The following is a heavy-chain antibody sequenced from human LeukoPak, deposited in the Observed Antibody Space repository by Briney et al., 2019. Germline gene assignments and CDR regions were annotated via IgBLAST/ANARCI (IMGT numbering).Heavy chain of an antibody. Sequence: GGSLRLSRAASGFTFSTYGMHWVRRAPGKGLEWVSYISTGSGTIYYTDSVKGRFTISRDNAKNSLYLQMNSLRDEDTAVYYCARDRGGYEFFDFRGQGTLVTVSS. D-gene: IGHD5-12*01. CDR3: ARDRGGYEFFDF. V-gene: IGHV3-48*02. CDR1: GFTFSTYG. J-gene: IGHJ4*02. CDR2: ISTGSGTI.